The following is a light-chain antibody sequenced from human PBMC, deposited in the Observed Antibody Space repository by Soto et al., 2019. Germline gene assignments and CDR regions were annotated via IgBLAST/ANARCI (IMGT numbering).Light chain of an antibody. CDR2: EVS. CDR3: SSYTSSSPYV. Sequence: QSALTQPASVSGSPGQSITISCTGTSSDVGGYNYVSWYQQHPGKAPKLMIYEVSHRTSGVSNRFSGSKSGNTASLTISGLQAEDEADYYCSSYTSSSPYVFGTGTKVTVL. CDR1: SSDVGGYNY. V-gene: IGLV2-14*01. J-gene: IGLJ1*01.